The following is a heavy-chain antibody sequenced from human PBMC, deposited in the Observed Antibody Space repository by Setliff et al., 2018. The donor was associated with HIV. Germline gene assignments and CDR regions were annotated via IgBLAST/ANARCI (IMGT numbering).Heavy chain of an antibody. CDR1: GYSFTTYG. J-gene: IGHJ4*02. CDR3: NRAPRAVTRNLGSGY. CDR2: IYPSDSDT. V-gene: IGHV5-51*01. D-gene: IGHD4-17*01. Sequence: GESLKISCKDSGYSFTTYGIAWVRQMPGKGLEWMGIIYPSDSDTRYSPSFEGQVTISADKSISTAYLQMNSLKTEDTAVYYCNRAPRAVTRNLGSGYWGQGTLVTVSS.